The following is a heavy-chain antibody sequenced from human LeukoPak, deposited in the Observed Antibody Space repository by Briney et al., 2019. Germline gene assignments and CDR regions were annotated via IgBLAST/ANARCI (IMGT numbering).Heavy chain of an antibody. CDR3: ARTLSDSSGYYYVSRDAFDI. V-gene: IGHV5-51*01. J-gene: IGHJ3*02. Sequence: GESLKISCKCSGYSFNNYWIAWVRQMPGKGLEWMGIIYPGDSDTRYSPSFQGQVTISADKSISTAYLQWNSLKASDTAMYYCARTLSDSSGYYYVSRDAFDIWGQGTMVTVSS. D-gene: IGHD3-22*01. CDR1: GYSFNNYW. CDR2: IYPGDSDT.